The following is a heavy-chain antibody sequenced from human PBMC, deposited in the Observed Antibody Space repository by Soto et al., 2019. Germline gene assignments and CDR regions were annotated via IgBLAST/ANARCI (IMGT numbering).Heavy chain of an antibody. CDR1: GGSISSGDYY. V-gene: IGHV4-30-4*01. Sequence: QVQLQESGPGLVKPSQTLSLTCTVSGGSISSGDYYWSWIRQPPGKGLEWIGYIYYSGSTYYNPDLKSRVXXXVXXSKNHFPLKLSSVTAADTAVYYCARERPDGSRLAPWGQGTLVTVSS. CDR3: ARERPDGSRLAP. D-gene: IGHD6-13*01. J-gene: IGHJ5*02. CDR2: IYYSGST.